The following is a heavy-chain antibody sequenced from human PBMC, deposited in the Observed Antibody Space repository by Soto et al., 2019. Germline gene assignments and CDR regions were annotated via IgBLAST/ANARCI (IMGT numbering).Heavy chain of an antibody. Sequence: SETLSLTCAVSGGSISSGPYAWNWIRQPPGKGLEWIGYIFHSGFTSYNPSLKSRVSLSVDRSKNHFSLELNSVTAADTAVYYCARVALHQRYYFDFWGQGALVTVSS. CDR2: IFHSGFT. CDR3: ARVALHQRYYFDF. V-gene: IGHV4-30-2*01. J-gene: IGHJ4*02. D-gene: IGHD4-4*01. CDR1: GGSISSGPYA.